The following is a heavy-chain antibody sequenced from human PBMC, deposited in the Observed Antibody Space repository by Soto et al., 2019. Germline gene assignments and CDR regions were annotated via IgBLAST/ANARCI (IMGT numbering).Heavy chain of an antibody. CDR1: GGSFSGYY. V-gene: IGHV4-34*01. Sequence: SETLSLTCAVYGGSFSGYYWSWIRQPPGKGLEWIGEINDSGSTNYNPSLKSRVTISVDTSKNQFSLKLNSVTAADTAVYYCARGEGWGSSTRYYYYGMDVWGQGTTVTVSS. CDR3: ARGEGWGSSTRYYYYGMDV. CDR2: INDSGST. J-gene: IGHJ6*02. D-gene: IGHD2-2*01.